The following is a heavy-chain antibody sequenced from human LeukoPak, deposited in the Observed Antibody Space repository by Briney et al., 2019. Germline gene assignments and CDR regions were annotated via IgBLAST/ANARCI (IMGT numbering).Heavy chain of an antibody. D-gene: IGHD3-22*01. CDR1: GYTFTSYD. CDR3: AREVGYDSSGYYDYYYYMDV. J-gene: IGHJ6*03. Sequence: GASVKVSCKASGYTFTSYDINWVRQATGQGLEWMGWMNPNSGNTGYAQKFQGRVTMTRDTSISTAYMELSRLRSDDTAVYYCAREVGYDSSGYYDYYYYMDVWGKGTTVTVSS. V-gene: IGHV1-8*01. CDR2: MNPNSGNT.